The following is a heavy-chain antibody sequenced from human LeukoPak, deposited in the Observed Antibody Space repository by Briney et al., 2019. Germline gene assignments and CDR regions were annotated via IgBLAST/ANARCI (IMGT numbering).Heavy chain of an antibody. V-gene: IGHV4-4*07. Sequence: SETLSLTCTVSGGSITPYYWTWLRQSAGKGLEWIGRIHSGGTTNHNPSLTTRITRSVDTSKNQFSLRLSSVTAADTAVYYCARDSADGYTYGHYYYMDVWGKGTTVTVSS. CDR3: ARDSADGYTYGHYYYMDV. CDR1: GGSITPYY. D-gene: IGHD5-18*01. CDR2: IHSGGTT. J-gene: IGHJ6*03.